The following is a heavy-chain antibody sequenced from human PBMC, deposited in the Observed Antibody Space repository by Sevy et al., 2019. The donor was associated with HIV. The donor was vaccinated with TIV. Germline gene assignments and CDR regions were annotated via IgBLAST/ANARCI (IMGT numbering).Heavy chain of an antibody. CDR2: INHSGST. J-gene: IGHJ4*02. V-gene: IGHV4-34*01. CDR3: ARGPMYYYGSGAY. D-gene: IGHD3-10*01. CDR1: GGSFSGYY. Sequence: SETLSLTCAVYGGSFSGYYWSWIRQPPGKGLEWIGEINHSGSTNYNPSLKSRVTISVDTSKNQFSLKLSSVTAADTAVYYCARGPMYYYGSGAYSGQGTMVTVSS.